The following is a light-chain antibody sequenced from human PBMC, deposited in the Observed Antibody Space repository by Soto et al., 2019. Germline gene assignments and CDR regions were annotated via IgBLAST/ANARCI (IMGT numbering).Light chain of an antibody. V-gene: IGKV3-15*01. CDR1: QSVSSY. J-gene: IGKJ2*01. CDR2: GAS. Sequence: EIVLTQSPATLSLSPGERATLSCRASQSVSSYLAWYQQKPGQAPRLVLYGASTRATGVPARFSGSGSGTEFTLTISSLQSEDFAVYYCQQYNRWPPYTLGQGTKVDIK. CDR3: QQYNRWPPYT.